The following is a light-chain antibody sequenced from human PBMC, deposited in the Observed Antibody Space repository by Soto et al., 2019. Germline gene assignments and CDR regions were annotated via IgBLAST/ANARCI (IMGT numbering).Light chain of an antibody. V-gene: IGLV2-23*02. CDR1: SSDVGSYNL. CDR3: CSYAGSSTLV. CDR2: EVS. Sequence: QSVLTQPASVSVFPGQSITISCTRTSSDVGSYNLVSWYQQHPGKAPKLMIYEVSKRPSGVSNRFSGSKSGNTASLTISGLQAEDEADYYCCSYAGSSTLVFGGGTQLTVL. J-gene: IGLJ3*02.